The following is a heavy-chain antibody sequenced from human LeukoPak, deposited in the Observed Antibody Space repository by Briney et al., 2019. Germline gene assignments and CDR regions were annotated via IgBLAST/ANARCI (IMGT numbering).Heavy chain of an antibody. CDR2: IYSGGST. CDR1: GFTVSSNY. Sequence: PGGSLRLSCAASGFTVSSNYMSWVRQAPGKGLEWVSVIYSGGSTYYADSVKGRFTISRDNSKNTLYLQMGSLRAEDMAVYYCARVMDYDSSGYYQAPFDYWGQGTLVTVSS. V-gene: IGHV3-66*02. D-gene: IGHD3-22*01. CDR3: ARVMDYDSSGYYQAPFDY. J-gene: IGHJ4*02.